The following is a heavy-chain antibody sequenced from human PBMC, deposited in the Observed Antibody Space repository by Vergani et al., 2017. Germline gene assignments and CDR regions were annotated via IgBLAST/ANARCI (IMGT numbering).Heavy chain of an antibody. V-gene: IGHV3-23*04. Sequence: EVQLVESGGGLVKPGGSLRLSCAASGFTFSSYAMSWVRQAPGKGLEWVSAISGSGGSTYYADSVKGRFTISRDNSKNTLYLQMNSLRAEDTAVYYCARQSYCSSTSCYECVCWFDPWGEGSLVTVSS. CDR2: ISGSGGST. CDR1: GFTFSSYA. J-gene: IGHJ5*02. CDR3: ARQSYCSSTSCYECVCWFDP. D-gene: IGHD2-2*01.